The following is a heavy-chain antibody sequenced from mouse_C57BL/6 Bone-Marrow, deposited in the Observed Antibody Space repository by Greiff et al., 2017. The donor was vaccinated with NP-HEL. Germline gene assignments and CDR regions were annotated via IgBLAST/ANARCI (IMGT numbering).Heavy chain of an antibody. D-gene: IGHD1-1*01. CDR3: ARRYYGSSYWYFDV. Sequence: VQLHQPGAELVKPGASVKMSCKASGYTFTSYWITWVKQRPGQGLEWIGDIYPGSGSTNYNEKFKSKATLTVDTSPSTAYMQLSSLTSEDSAVYYCARRYYGSSYWYFDVWGTGTTVTVSS. J-gene: IGHJ1*03. V-gene: IGHV1-55*01. CDR1: GYTFTSYW. CDR2: IYPGSGST.